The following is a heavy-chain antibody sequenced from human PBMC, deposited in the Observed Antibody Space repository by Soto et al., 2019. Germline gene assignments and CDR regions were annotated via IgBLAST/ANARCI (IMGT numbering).Heavy chain of an antibody. Sequence: QVQLVQSGAEVKKPGASVKVSCKASGYTFTSYYMHWVRQAPGQGLEWMGIINPSGGSTSYAQKFQGKVTMTRDTATSTGYRGGGSLRSEDTAVYYCGADLGGRISVGARGGGDYWGQGTLVTVSS. CDR3: GADLGGRISVGARGGGDY. CDR2: INPSGGST. D-gene: IGHD1-26*01. V-gene: IGHV1-46*01. CDR1: GYTFTSYY. J-gene: IGHJ4*02.